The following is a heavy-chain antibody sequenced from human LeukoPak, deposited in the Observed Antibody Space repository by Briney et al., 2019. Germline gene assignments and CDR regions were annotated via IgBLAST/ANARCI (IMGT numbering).Heavy chain of an antibody. D-gene: IGHD3-10*01. Sequence: PGASLRLSRAASGFTFSSYAMSWVRQAPGKGLEWVSAISGSGGSTYYADSVKGRFTISRDNSKNTLYLQMNSLRAEDTAVYYCANHPGWGYGYLDYWGQGTLVTVSS. V-gene: IGHV3-23*01. CDR1: GFTFSSYA. CDR2: ISGSGGST. CDR3: ANHPGWGYGYLDY. J-gene: IGHJ4*02.